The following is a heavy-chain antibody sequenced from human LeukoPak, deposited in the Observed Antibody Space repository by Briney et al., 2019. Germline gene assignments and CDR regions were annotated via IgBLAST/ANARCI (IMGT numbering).Heavy chain of an antibody. V-gene: IGHV4-38-2*01. CDR2: INQSGST. CDR3: ARCDSGGWFFDS. Sequence: PSETLSLTCAVSGYSISSGYYWNWIRQPPGKGLEWIGEINQSGSTKYNPSLKSRVTISIDTSKSQFSMRLNSVTAADTALYYCARCDSGGWFFDSWGQGALVTVSS. D-gene: IGHD6-19*01. J-gene: IGHJ5*01. CDR1: GYSISSGYY.